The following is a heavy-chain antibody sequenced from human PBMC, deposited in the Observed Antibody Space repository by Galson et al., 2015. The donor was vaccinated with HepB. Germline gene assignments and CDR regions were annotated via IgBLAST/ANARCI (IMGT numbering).Heavy chain of an antibody. Sequence: SLRLSCAASGFSFSVYAMHWVRQAPGEGLEYVSAISANGDSTYYANSVRGRFTISRDNSKNTLYLQMGSLRAEDMAVYYCARGGWSLTSGTLVDNWGQGTLVTVSS. V-gene: IGHV3-64*01. D-gene: IGHD6-13*01. CDR2: ISANGDST. J-gene: IGHJ4*02. CDR3: ARGGWSLTSGTLVDN. CDR1: GFSFSVYA.